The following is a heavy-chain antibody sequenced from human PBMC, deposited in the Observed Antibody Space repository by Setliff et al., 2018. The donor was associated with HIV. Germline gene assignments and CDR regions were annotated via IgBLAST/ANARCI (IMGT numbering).Heavy chain of an antibody. Sequence: PGGSLRLSCAASGFTFSVYDMHWVRLAPGKGLEWVAFIGYDGKNKNYADSVKCRFTISRDNDKNTLYLQMNSLTTEDTAVYYCEREACSGGTCHDHGYWGQGTLVTVSS. D-gene: IGHD2-15*01. J-gene: IGHJ4*02. CDR2: IGYDGKNK. V-gene: IGHV3-33*08. CDR1: GFTFSVYD. CDR3: EREACSGGTCHDHGY.